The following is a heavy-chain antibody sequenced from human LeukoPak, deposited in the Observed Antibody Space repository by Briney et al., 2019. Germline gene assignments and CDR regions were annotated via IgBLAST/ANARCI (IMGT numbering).Heavy chain of an antibody. CDR3: ARYEYSSSSGNWFDP. D-gene: IGHD6-6*01. V-gene: IGHV5-51*01. CDR2: IYPGDSDT. Sequence: GESLKISCKGSGYSFTSYWIGWVRLMPGKGLEWMGIIYPGDSDTRYSPSFQGQVTISADKSISTAYLQWSSLRASDTAMYYCARYEYSSSSGNWFDPWGQGTLVTVSS. J-gene: IGHJ5*02. CDR1: GYSFTSYW.